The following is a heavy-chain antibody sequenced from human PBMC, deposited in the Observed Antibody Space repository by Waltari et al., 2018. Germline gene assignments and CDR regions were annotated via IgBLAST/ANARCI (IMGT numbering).Heavy chain of an antibody. CDR1: GFLVRYYA. V-gene: IGHV3-23*01. J-gene: IGHJ4*02. D-gene: IGHD5-12*01. CDR2: ISGDNP. CDR3: AKDLGQIVPTGGY. Sequence: EIQLLESGGGLVQPGGSRRLPCAASGFLVRYYAMSWVLQAPGKGLEWVSVISGDNPSYADSVKGRFTISRDNSKNTLYLQMNSLRAEDTAVYYCAKDLGQIVPTGGYWGQGTLVTVSS.